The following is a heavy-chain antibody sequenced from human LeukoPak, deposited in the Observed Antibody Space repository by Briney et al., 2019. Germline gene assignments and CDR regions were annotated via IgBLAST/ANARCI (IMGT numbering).Heavy chain of an antibody. CDR2: IYPGDSDT. CDR3: AICIAAAGTPGWFDP. V-gene: IGHV5-51*01. J-gene: IGHJ5*02. CDR1: GYSFTSYW. D-gene: IGHD6-13*01. Sequence: GESLKISCKGSGYSFTSYWIGWVRQMPGKGLEWMGIIYPGDSDTRYSPSFQGQVTISADKSISTAYLQWSSLKASDTAMCYCAICIAAAGTPGWFDPWGQGTLVTVSS.